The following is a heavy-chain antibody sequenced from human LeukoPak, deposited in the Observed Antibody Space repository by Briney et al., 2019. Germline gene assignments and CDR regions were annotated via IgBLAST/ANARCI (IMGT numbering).Heavy chain of an antibody. V-gene: IGHV1-24*01. CDR3: ATRSFGGVIRFDY. D-gene: IGHD3-16*01. CDR2: FDPEDGET. CDR1: GYTLTELS. J-gene: IGHJ4*02. Sequence: EASVKVSCKVSGYTLTELSMHWVRQAPGKGLEWMGGFDPEDGETIYAQKFQGRVTMTEDTSTDTAYMGLSSLRSEDTAVYYCATRSFGGVIRFDYWGRGPRVTVSS.